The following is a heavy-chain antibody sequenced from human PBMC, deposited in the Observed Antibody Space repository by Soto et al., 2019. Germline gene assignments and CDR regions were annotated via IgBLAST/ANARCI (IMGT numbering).Heavy chain of an antibody. D-gene: IGHD3-16*01. CDR1: GYTFTGYY. Sequence: QVQLVQSGAEVKKPGASVKVSCKASGYTFTGYYMHWVRQAPGQGLEWMGWINPNSGGTNYAQKFQGWVTMTRDTSISPDDMGLSRLNSDDAAGYYCDRRGRGGGWFDPWGQGTLVTVSS. V-gene: IGHV1-2*04. CDR2: INPNSGGT. CDR3: DRRGRGGGWFDP. J-gene: IGHJ5*02.